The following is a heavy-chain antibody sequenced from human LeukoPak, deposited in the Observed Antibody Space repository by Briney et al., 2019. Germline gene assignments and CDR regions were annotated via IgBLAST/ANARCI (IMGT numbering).Heavy chain of an antibody. V-gene: IGHV4-31*03. Sequence: SETLSLTCTVSGGSISSGGYYWSWIRQHPGKGLEWIGYIYYSGSTYYNPSLKSRVTISVDTSKNQFSLKLSSVTAADTAVYYCARDCSSTSCYKHYYYYMDVWGKGTTVTVSS. CDR3: ARDCSSTSCYKHYYYYMDV. CDR1: GGSISSGGYY. D-gene: IGHD2-2*02. CDR2: IYYSGST. J-gene: IGHJ6*03.